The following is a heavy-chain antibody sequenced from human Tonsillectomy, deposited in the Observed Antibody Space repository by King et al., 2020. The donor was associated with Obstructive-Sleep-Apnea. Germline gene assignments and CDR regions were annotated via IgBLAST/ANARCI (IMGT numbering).Heavy chain of an antibody. CDR1: GGSISSGGYY. V-gene: IGHV4-31*03. D-gene: IGHD4-17*01. CDR2: IYYSGST. CDR3: ARGYDYGDYWGFDY. J-gene: IGHJ4*02. Sequence: QLQESGPGLVKPSQTLSLTCTVSGGSISSGGYYWSWIRQHPGKGLGWIGYIYYSGSTYYNPSLKSRVTISVDTSKNQFSLKLSSVPAADTAVYYCARGYDYGDYWGFDYWGQGTLVTVSS.